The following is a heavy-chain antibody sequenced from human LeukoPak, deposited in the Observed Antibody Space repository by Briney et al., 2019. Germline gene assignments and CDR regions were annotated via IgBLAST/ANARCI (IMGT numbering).Heavy chain of an antibody. D-gene: IGHD6-13*01. J-gene: IGHJ4*02. Sequence: GGSLRLSCAASGFTFDDYGMSWVRQAPGKGLEWVSGINWNGGSTEYADSVKGRFTISRDNAKNSLYLQINSLRAEDTALYYCAREKVAAAETFFDYWGQGTLVTVSS. CDR2: INWNGGST. CDR1: GFTFDDYG. V-gene: IGHV3-20*04. CDR3: AREKVAAAETFFDY.